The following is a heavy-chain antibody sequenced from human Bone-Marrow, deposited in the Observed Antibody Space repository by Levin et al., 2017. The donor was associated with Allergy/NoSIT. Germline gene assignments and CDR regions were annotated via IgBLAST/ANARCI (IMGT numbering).Heavy chain of an antibody. CDR3: ARGSPVAGVS. Sequence: PGGSLRLSCAASGFAFSTYWVTWVRQAPGKGLEWVANIDAEGYGEYYADSVKGRFTISRDNAKSLLYLHLNSLRADDTAVYYCARGSPVAGVSWGQGTLVTVSS. J-gene: IGHJ4*02. CDR2: IDAEGYGE. CDR1: GFAFSTYW. D-gene: IGHD6-19*01. V-gene: IGHV3-7*01.